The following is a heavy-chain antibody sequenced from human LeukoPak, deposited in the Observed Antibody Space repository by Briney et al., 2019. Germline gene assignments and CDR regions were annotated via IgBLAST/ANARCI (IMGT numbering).Heavy chain of an antibody. Sequence: GGSLRLSCAASGLTFSSYGMHWVRQAPGKGLEWVAVISYDGSNKYYADSVKGRFTISRDNSKNTLYLQMNSLRAEDTAVYYCAKDLNLQWTLDYWGQGTLVTVSS. CDR2: ISYDGSNK. D-gene: IGHD4-11*01. CDR3: AKDLNLQWTLDY. CDR1: GLTFSSYG. V-gene: IGHV3-30*18. J-gene: IGHJ4*02.